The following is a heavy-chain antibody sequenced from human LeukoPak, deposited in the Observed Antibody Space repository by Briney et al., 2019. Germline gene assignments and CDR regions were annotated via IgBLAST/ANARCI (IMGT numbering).Heavy chain of an antibody. V-gene: IGHV4-31*03. CDR2: IYHSGST. Sequence: SQTLSLTCTVSGGSISSGDYYWSWIRQHPGTGLEWIGYIYHSGSTYYNPSLKSRVTILVDTSRNQFSLRLSSVTAADTAVYYCARRGMWELLYDYWGQGTLVTVSS. CDR1: GGSISSGDYY. CDR3: ARRGMWELLYDY. D-gene: IGHD1-26*01. J-gene: IGHJ4*02.